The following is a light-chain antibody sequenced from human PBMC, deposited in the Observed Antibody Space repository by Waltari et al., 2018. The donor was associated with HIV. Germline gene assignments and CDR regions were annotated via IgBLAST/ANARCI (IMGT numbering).Light chain of an antibody. CDR1: SSNIGSTS. J-gene: IGLJ3*02. Sequence: QSVLTQPPSASGTPGQRVTIPCSGSSSNIGSTSVYWFQQLPGTIPRLLIYKNDQRPSGVPDRFSGSKSGTSASLAISGLRSEDEADYSCVAWDDSLSGLLFGGGTKLTVL. CDR2: KND. CDR3: VAWDDSLSGLL. V-gene: IGLV1-47*01.